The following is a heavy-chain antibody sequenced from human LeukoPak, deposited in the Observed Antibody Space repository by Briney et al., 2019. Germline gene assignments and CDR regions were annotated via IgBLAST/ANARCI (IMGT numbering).Heavy chain of an antibody. CDR2: IKQDGSEK. D-gene: IGHD4-17*01. Sequence: GGSLRLSCAASGFTFSTYRMSWVRQAPGKGLEWVANIKQDGSEKHYVDSVKGRFTISRDNAKNSLYLQMNSLRAEDTAVYYCARDRYGDYYYYYYMDVWGKGTTVTVSS. CDR1: GFTFSTYR. CDR3: ARDRYGDYYYYYYMDV. V-gene: IGHV3-7*01. J-gene: IGHJ6*03.